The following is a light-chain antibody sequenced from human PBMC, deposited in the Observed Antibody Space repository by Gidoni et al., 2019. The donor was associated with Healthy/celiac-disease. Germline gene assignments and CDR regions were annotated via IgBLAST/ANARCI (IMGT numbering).Light chain of an antibody. CDR2: AAS. V-gene: IGKV3-11*01. CDR1: QSVSSY. J-gene: IGKJ5*01. Sequence: EIVLTQSPAPLSLSPGERATLSCRASQSVSSYLAWDQQKPGQAPRLLIYAASNMATGIPDRCSGSGSVTDFTLTIRGLEPEDFAVYYCQQRSIWPRITFGQGTRVEIK. CDR3: QQRSIWPRIT.